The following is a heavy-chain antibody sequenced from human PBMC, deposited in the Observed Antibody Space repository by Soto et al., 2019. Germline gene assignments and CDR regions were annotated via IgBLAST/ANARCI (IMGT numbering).Heavy chain of an antibody. CDR2: IYHSGST. Sequence: SETLSLTCAVSGYSISSAYCWGWIRQPPGKGLEWIGNIYHSGSTYYNPSLKSRVTISVDTSKNQFFLNLSSVTAADTSMYYCVRERAGGPIDYWGQGTLVTVSS. V-gene: IGHV4-38-2*02. J-gene: IGHJ4*02. CDR1: GYSISSAYC. CDR3: VRERAGGPIDY.